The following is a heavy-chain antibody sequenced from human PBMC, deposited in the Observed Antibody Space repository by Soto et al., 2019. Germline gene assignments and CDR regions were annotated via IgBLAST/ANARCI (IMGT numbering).Heavy chain of an antibody. Sequence: PSETLSLTCAVFGGSFSDSYWSWIRQSPGKGLEWIGEINHSGSTNFNPSLKSRVAISADTSRNQFSLRVTSVTAADTAVYYCAGREFASSSFHYYYYAVDVWGQGTTVTVSS. CDR1: GGSFSDSY. CDR2: INHSGST. CDR3: AGREFASSSFHYYYYAVDV. V-gene: IGHV4-34*01. J-gene: IGHJ6*02. D-gene: IGHD6-6*01.